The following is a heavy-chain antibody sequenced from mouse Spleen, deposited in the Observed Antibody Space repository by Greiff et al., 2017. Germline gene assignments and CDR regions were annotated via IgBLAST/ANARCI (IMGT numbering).Heavy chain of an antibody. D-gene: IGHD3-2*02. V-gene: IGHV7-3*01. CDR1: GFTFTDYY. CDR3: ARYGSSGYFDY. Sequence: EVQLQQSGGGLVQPGGSLSLSCAASGFTFTDYYMSWVRQPPGKALEWLGFIRNKANGYTTEYSASVKGRFTISRDNSQSILYLQMNALRAEDSATYYCARYGSSGYFDYWGQGTTLTVSS. CDR2: IRNKANGYTT. J-gene: IGHJ2*01.